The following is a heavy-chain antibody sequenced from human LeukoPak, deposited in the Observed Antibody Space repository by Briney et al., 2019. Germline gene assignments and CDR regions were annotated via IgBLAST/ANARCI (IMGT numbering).Heavy chain of an antibody. Sequence: ASVKVSCKASGYTFTGYYMHWVRQAPGQGLEWMGRINPNSGGTNYAQKFQGRVTMTRDTSISTAYMELSRLRSDDTAVYYCARGGYSYGLQKKTFDYWRQGTLVTVSS. CDR1: GYTFTGYY. CDR2: INPNSGGT. J-gene: IGHJ4*02. CDR3: ARGGYSYGLQKKTFDY. D-gene: IGHD5-18*01. V-gene: IGHV1-2*06.